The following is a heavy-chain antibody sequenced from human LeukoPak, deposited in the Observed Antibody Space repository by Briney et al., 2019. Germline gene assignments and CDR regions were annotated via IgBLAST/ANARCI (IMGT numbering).Heavy chain of an antibody. J-gene: IGHJ5*02. V-gene: IGHV4-61*02. CDR2: IYTSGTI. CDR1: GGSISSGSYF. D-gene: IGHD2-21*02. CDR3: ARHWSNCGGDCSHKGSFDP. Sequence: SETLSLTCSVSGGSISSGSYFWTWIRQPAGTGLEWIGRIYTSGTIYYNPSLKSRVTISIDTSKNQFSLTLTSVTAADTAVFYCARHWSNCGGDCSHKGSFDPWGQGTLVTVSS.